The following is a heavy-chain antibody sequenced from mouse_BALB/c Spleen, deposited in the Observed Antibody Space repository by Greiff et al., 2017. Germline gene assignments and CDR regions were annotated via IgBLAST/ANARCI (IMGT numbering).Heavy chain of an antibody. V-gene: IGHV1-4*01. Sequence: QVQLQQSGAELARPGASVKMSCKASGYTFTSYTMHWVKQRPGQGLEWIGYINPSSGYTNYNQKFKDKATLTADKSSSTAYMQLSSLTSEDSAVYYCASKARDGYYAMDYWGQGTSVTVSS. CDR2: INPSSGYT. CDR3: ASKARDGYYAMDY. D-gene: IGHD2-3*01. CDR1: GYTFTSYT. J-gene: IGHJ4*01.